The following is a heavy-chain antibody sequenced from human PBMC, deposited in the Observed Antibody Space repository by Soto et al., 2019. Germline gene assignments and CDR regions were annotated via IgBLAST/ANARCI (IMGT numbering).Heavy chain of an antibody. D-gene: IGHD5-12*01. J-gene: IGHJ3*02. CDR2: ISAYNGNT. V-gene: IGHV1-18*01. CDR3: ARDFGSRWLQLPDAFDI. CDR1: GYTFTSYG. Sequence: ASVKVSCKASGYTFTSYGISWVRPAPGQGLEWMGWISAYNGNTNYAQKLQGRVTMTTDTSTSTAYMELRSLRSDDTAVYYCARDFGSRWLQLPDAFDIWGQGTMVTVSS.